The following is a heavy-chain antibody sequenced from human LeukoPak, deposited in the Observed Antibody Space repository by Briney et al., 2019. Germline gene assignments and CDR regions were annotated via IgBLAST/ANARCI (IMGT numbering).Heavy chain of an antibody. CDR2: ISGSGGST. CDR3: AKDSDYYGSRGMADY. Sequence: PGGSLRLSCAASGFTFSSYAMSWVRQAPGKGLEWVSAISGSGGSTYYADSVKGRFTISRDNSKNTLYLQMNSPRAEDTAVYYCAKDSDYYGSRGMADYWGQGTLVTVSS. J-gene: IGHJ4*02. V-gene: IGHV3-23*01. CDR1: GFTFSSYA. D-gene: IGHD3-10*01.